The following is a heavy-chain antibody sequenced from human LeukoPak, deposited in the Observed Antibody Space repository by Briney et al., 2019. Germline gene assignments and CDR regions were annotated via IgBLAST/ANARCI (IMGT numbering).Heavy chain of an antibody. D-gene: IGHD3-22*01. Sequence: SETLSLTCAVYGGSLSGYYWGWIRQPPGKGLEWIGSIYYSGSTYYNPSLKSRVTISVDTSKNQFSLKLSSVTSAHTAVYYCARVTYYYDSSGYAFDIWGQGTMVTVSP. CDR1: GGSLSGYY. J-gene: IGHJ3*02. CDR3: ARVTYYYDSSGYAFDI. CDR2: IYYSGST. V-gene: IGHV4-39*01.